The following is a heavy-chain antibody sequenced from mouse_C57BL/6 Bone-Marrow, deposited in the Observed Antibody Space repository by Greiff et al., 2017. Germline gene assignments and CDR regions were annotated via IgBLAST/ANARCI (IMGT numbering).Heavy chain of an antibody. CDR3: TTFMVTTRGDY. CDR2: IDPENGDT. D-gene: IGHD2-2*01. Sequence: EVQLQQSGAELVRPGASVKLSCTASGFNIKDDYMHWVKQRPEQGLEWIGWIDPENGDTEYASKFQGKATITADTSSNTAYLQLSSLTSEDTAVYYCTTFMVTTRGDYWGQGTTLTVSS. V-gene: IGHV14-4*01. CDR1: GFNIKDDY. J-gene: IGHJ2*01.